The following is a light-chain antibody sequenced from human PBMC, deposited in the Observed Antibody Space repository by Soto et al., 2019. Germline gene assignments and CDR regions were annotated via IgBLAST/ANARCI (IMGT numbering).Light chain of an antibody. V-gene: IGKV1-5*03. CDR3: QQYEDYSGT. CDR2: KAS. Sequence: DIQMTQSPSTLSASVGDRVTITCRASQSISTWLAWYQQKPGKAPKLLIYKASSLESGVPSRFSGSGSGTEFTLTSTSLQPDDFATYYCQQYEDYSGTFGQGTKVEIK. J-gene: IGKJ1*01. CDR1: QSISTW.